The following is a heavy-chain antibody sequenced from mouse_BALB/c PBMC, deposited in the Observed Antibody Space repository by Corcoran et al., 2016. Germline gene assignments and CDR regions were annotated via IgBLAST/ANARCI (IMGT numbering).Heavy chain of an antibody. CDR2: IDPANGNT. D-gene: IGHD2-1*01. CDR1: GFNIKDTY. Sequence: EVQLTQSGAELVKPGASVKLSCTAYGFNIKDTYMHWVKQRPEQGLEWIGRIDPANGNTKYDPKFQGKATMTADTSSNTVYLQLSSLTSEATAVYYCGRSREGNYVVYWGQGTPLTVSS. CDR3: GRSREGNYVVY. J-gene: IGHJ2*01. V-gene: IGHV14-3*02.